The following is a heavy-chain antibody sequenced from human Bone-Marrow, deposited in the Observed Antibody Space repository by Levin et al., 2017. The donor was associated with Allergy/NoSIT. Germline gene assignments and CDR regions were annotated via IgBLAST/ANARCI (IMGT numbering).Heavy chain of an antibody. D-gene: IGHD3-22*01. V-gene: IGHV3-48*02. J-gene: IGHJ4*03. Sequence: GGSLRLSCVASGFTSRHYTMNWVRQAPGKGLEWVSCITSSGDSTYYADSVKGRFTISRDNAKNSLYLQLNRLRDEDTAMYYCAREPAGGYDDSGGYSGDHWGQGTLVTVSS. CDR1: GFTSRHYT. CDR2: ITSSGDST. CDR3: AREPAGGYDDSGGYSGDH.